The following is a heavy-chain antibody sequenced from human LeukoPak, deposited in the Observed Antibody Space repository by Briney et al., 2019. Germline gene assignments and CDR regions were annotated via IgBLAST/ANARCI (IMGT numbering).Heavy chain of an antibody. CDR2: ISSSSSTI. Sequence: GGSMRLSCAASGLTFSSNSMNWVRQAPGKGLEWVSYISSSSSTIYYADSVKGRFTISRDNDKNSLYLQMNSLRAEDTAVYYCARREPGDYWGQGTLVTVSP. CDR3: ARREPGDY. D-gene: IGHD1-26*01. J-gene: IGHJ4*02. CDR1: GLTFSSNS. V-gene: IGHV3-48*01.